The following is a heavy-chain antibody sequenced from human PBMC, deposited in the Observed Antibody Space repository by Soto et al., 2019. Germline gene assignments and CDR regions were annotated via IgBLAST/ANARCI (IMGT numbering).Heavy chain of an antibody. D-gene: IGHD2-8*02. J-gene: IGHJ4*02. CDR2: IWYDGSNK. V-gene: IGHV3-33*01. CDR1: GFTFSSYG. CDR3: ARQYWGFDY. Sequence: QVQLVESGGGVVQPGRSLRLSCAASGFTFSSYGMHWVRQAPGKGLEWVAVIWYDGSNKYYADSVKGRFTISRDNSKNTLYLQMNSLRAEDTAVYYCARQYWGFDYWGQGTLVTDSS.